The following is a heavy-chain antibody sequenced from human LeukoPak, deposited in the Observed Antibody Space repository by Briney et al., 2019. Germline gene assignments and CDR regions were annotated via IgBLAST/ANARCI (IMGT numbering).Heavy chain of an antibody. J-gene: IGHJ3*02. V-gene: IGHV3-7*05. CDR3: ARDVEGGTFDI. Sequence: PGGSLTLSCAASGFTFSRLWMNWVRQAPGRGLEWVANIDQSGGRNNYVDSVKGRFTIPRDNAKNSLFLEMSSLRADDTAVYFCARDVEGGTFDIWGQGTTVTVSS. CDR2: IDQSGGRN. D-gene: IGHD3-16*01. CDR1: GFTFSRLW.